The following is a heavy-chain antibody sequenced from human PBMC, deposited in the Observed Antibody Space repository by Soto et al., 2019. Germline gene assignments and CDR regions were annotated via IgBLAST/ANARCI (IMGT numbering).Heavy chain of an antibody. CDR1: GGSISSYY. D-gene: IGHD6-19*01. Sequence: SETLSLTCTVSGGSISSYYWSCIRQPPGKGLEWIGYIYYSGSTNYNPSLKSRVTISVDTSKNQFSLKLSSVTAADTAVYYCAREPYALAVAGTGWHWFDPWGQGTLVTVSS. CDR2: IYYSGST. V-gene: IGHV4-59*01. CDR3: AREPYALAVAGTGWHWFDP. J-gene: IGHJ5*02.